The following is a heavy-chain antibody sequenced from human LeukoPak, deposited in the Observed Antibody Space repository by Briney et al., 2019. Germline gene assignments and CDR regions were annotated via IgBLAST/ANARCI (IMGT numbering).Heavy chain of an antibody. CDR2: IKQDGSEK. J-gene: IGHJ4*02. CDR1: GFTFSSYW. Sequence: PGGSLRLSCAPSGFTFSSYWMSWVRQAPGEGLEGVANIKQDGSEKYYVDSVKRRLTISRDNAKNSLYLQMNSLRAEDTAVYYCARDAHCSSTSCYLDCWGEGTLVTVSS. D-gene: IGHD2-2*01. V-gene: IGHV3-7*01. CDR3: ARDAHCSSTSCYLDC.